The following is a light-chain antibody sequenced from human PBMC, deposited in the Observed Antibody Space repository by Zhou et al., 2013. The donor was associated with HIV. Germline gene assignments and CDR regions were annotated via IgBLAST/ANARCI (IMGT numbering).Light chain of an antibody. Sequence: DIQMTQSPSSVSASVGDRVTITCRASQGIGSWLAWFQQKPGKAPDLLIYGGVTLQSGVPSRFSGSGSGTDFTLTISSLQPEDVATYYCQKYNSDPWTFGQGTKVEIK. V-gene: IGKV1-12*01. J-gene: IGKJ1*01. CDR3: QKYNSDPWT. CDR1: QGIGSW. CDR2: GGV.